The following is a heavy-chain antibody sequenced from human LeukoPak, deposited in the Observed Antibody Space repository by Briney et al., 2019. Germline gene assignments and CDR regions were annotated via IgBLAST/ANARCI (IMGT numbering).Heavy chain of an antibody. Sequence: ASVKVSCKASGGTFSSYAISWVRQAPGHGLEWMGWINPNSGGTNYAQIFQGRVTMTRDTSISTAYAELNSLRSDDTAVYYCPKVRSTGTAYNDFDIWGQGTLVTVSS. J-gene: IGHJ3*02. CDR3: PKVRSTGTAYNDFDI. D-gene: IGHD3-16*01. CDR2: INPNSGGT. V-gene: IGHV1-2*02. CDR1: GGTFSSYA.